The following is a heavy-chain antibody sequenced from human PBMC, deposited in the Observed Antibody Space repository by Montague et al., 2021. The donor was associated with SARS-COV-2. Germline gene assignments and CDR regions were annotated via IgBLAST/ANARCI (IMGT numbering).Heavy chain of an antibody. CDR2: IWYDGSNK. Sequence: SLRLSCAASGFTFSSYGMHWVRQAPGKGLEWVAVIWYDGSNKYYADSVKGRFTISRDNSKNTLYLQMNSLRAEDTAVYYCARILSYYYGMDVWGPGTTVTVSS. CDR3: ARILSYYYGMDV. V-gene: IGHV3-33*01. D-gene: IGHD2-15*01. J-gene: IGHJ6*02. CDR1: GFTFSSYG.